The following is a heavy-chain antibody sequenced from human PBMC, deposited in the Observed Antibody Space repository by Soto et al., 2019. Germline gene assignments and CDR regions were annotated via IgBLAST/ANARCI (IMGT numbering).Heavy chain of an antibody. CDR2: ISESGSRI. CDR3: AKQKDIQGFDY. Sequence: GXSRRLSSSASGFTFSSYAMSWFRQAPGKGLEWVSAISESGSRIHYADSVKGRFTISRDNSKSTLSLQMNGLRVEGTAVYYCAKQKDIQGFDYWGQGTPVTVYS. V-gene: IGHV3-23*01. CDR1: GFTFSSYA. J-gene: IGHJ4*02.